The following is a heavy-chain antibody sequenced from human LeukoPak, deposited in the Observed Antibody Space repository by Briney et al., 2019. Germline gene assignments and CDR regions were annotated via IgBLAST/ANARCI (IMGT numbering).Heavy chain of an antibody. CDR2: INPSGGST. V-gene: IGHV1-46*01. J-gene: IGHJ3*02. D-gene: IGHD3-22*01. CDR1: GYTFTSYY. Sequence: GASVKVSCKASGYTFTSYYMHWVRQAPGQGLEWMGIINPSGGSTSYAQKFQGRVTMTRDTSTSTVYMELSSLRPEDTAVYYCAREAYYYDSSGQDAFDIWGQGTMVTVSS. CDR3: AREAYYYDSSGQDAFDI.